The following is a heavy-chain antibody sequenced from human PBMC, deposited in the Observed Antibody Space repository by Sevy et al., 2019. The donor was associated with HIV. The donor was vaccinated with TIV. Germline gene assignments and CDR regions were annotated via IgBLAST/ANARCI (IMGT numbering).Heavy chain of an antibody. CDR2: IYGSGGIT. V-gene: IGHV3-23*01. CDR1: GFTFSNYA. J-gene: IGHJ3*02. CDR3: AGGRYDSSGSFDAFDI. D-gene: IGHD3-22*01. Sequence: GGFLRLSCAVSGFTFSNYAMNWVRQAPGKGLEWVSTIYGSGGITYYADSVRDRFTISRDNSKNTLYLQMNSLRAEDTAVYYCAGGRYDSSGSFDAFDIWGQGTRVTVSS.